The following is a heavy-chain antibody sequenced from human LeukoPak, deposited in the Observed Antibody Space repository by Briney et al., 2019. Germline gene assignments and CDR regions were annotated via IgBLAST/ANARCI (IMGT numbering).Heavy chain of an antibody. CDR1: WGYYY. D-gene: IGHD5-12*01. V-gene: IGHV4-59*01. Sequence: SETLSLTCTVSWGYYYWSWIRQPPGKGLEWIGYGYYRGSTNYNPSLKSRVTISVDTSKNQFSLKLNSVTTADTAVYYCAREGDPGSGYNYGNWLDPWGQGTLVTVSS. J-gene: IGHJ5*02. CDR3: AREGDPGSGYNYGNWLDP. CDR2: GYYRGST.